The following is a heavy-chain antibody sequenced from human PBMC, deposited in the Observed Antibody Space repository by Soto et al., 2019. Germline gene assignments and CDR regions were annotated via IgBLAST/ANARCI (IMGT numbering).Heavy chain of an antibody. CDR3: ARGHCSSTTCYKAGFDP. V-gene: IGHV5-51*01. D-gene: IGHD2-2*02. CDR2: IYPGDSDS. J-gene: IGHJ5*02. Sequence: GASLKISCKSSGYTFTSYWIGWVGQMPGKGLDGMGIIYPGDSDSRYSLSFQGRATIAVDRSISTAYLQWSSLKASDTALYYCARGHCSSTTCYKAGFDPWGQGAPVTVSS. CDR1: GYTFTSYW.